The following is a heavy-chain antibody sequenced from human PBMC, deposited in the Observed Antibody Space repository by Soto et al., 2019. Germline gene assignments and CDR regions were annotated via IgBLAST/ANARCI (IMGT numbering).Heavy chain of an antibody. CDR3: SRGEVGGTTSCDI. J-gene: IGHJ3*02. CDR2: VNHSEST. V-gene: IGHV4-34*01. Sequence: SETLSLTCAVYSGSFSFYYWSWICLPPRNGLERMGVVNHSESTNTNPTPTSRVTITIYTSKNQYSLTLNSVTAADTAIDYCSRGEVGGTTSCDIWGQGTMVTVS. D-gene: IGHD1-26*01. CDR1: SGSFSFYY.